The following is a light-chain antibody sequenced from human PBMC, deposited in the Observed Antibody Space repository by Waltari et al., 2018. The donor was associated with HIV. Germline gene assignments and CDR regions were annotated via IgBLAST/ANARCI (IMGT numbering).Light chain of an antibody. CDR3: GTWDSSLSTSF. CDR2: DNN. Sequence: QSVLTPPPSVSATPGQKVTISCPGSSSNTGTNSVSWYQQVPGTAPKRLIYDNNKRPAGIPDRFSGSKSGTSATLGVTGLQTGDEADYYCGTWDSSLSTSFFGGGTKLTVL. V-gene: IGLV1-51*01. J-gene: IGLJ2*01. CDR1: SSNTGTNS.